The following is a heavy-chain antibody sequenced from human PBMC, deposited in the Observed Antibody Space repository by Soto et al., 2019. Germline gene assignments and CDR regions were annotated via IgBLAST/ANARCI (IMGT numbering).Heavy chain of an antibody. Sequence: EVQLVESGGGLVQPGGSLRLSCVASGFTFKNYDMRWVRQAPGKGLEWVSGISGSGAITYYADSVRGRFTISRDNSKNTLYLQLNSLRAEYTAIYYCAKDRQFRSYYESAGHYNNWGQGTLVTVSS. J-gene: IGHJ4*02. CDR1: GFTFKNYD. D-gene: IGHD3-10*01. V-gene: IGHV3-23*04. CDR2: ISGSGAIT. CDR3: AKDRQFRSYYESAGHYNN.